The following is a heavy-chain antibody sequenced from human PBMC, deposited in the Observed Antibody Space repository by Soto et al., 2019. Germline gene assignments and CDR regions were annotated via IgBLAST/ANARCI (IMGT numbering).Heavy chain of an antibody. V-gene: IGHV1-18*01. CDR2: ISADTGHT. Sequence: QVQLVQSGAEVKKPGASVKVSCKAFGYTFTNYGITWVRQTPGQGLEWMGWISADTGHTNYAQNLQGRVTMTTDTSTSTAYMELRSLRSDDTAVYYCARRGVLPDHWGQGTLVTVSS. CDR3: ARRGVLPDH. D-gene: IGHD3-10*01. CDR1: GYTFTNYG. J-gene: IGHJ4*02.